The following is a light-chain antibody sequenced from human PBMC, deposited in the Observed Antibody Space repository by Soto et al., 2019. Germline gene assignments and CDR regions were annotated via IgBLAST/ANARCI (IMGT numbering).Light chain of an antibody. J-gene: IGKJ5*01. Sequence: IGMTQFPATLSVFTGERATLSCRASQSVRSNLDWYQQKPGQAPRLLIYDATTRATGIPARFSGSGSGTDFTLTISSLEPEDFAVYYCQQRSNWPITFGQGTRLEIK. CDR3: QQRSNWPIT. CDR2: DAT. V-gene: IGKV3-11*01. CDR1: QSVRSN.